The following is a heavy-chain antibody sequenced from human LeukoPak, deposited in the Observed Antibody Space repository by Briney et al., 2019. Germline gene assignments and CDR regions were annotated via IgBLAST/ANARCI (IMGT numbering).Heavy chain of an antibody. CDR1: GFTFSSYA. CDR2: ISYDGSSK. V-gene: IGHV3-30*01. D-gene: IGHD5-18*01. CDR3: ARGGEDSCGTYNWFDP. Sequence: HPGGSLRLSCAASGFTFSSYAMHWVRQAPGKGLEWVAVISYDGSSKYYADSVKGRFTISRDNSKNTLYLQMNSLRAEDTAVYYCARGGEDSCGTYNWFDPWGQGTLVTVSS. J-gene: IGHJ5*02.